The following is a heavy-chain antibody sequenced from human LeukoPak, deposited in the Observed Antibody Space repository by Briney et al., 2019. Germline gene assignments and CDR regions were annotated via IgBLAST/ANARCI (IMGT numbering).Heavy chain of an antibody. CDR1: GYNFTTYW. CDR2: INPGDSDT. Sequence: GESLKISCKGSGYNFTTYWIGWVRQMPGKGLEWMGIINPGDSDTRYSPSFQGQVTISADKSISTAYLQWSSLKASDTAMYCCARRGSFDWLLYQWGQGTLVTVSS. CDR3: ARRGSFDWLLYQ. D-gene: IGHD3-9*01. V-gene: IGHV5-51*01. J-gene: IGHJ4*02.